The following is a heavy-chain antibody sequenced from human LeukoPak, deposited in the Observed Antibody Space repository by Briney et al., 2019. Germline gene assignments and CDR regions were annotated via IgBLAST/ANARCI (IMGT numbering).Heavy chain of an antibody. V-gene: IGHV4-59*12. CDR2: VFFTGNT. CDR1: GGSMSGAY. D-gene: IGHD3-22*01. J-gene: IGHJ4*02. Sequence: PSETLSLTCTVSGGSMSGAYWSWIRQPPGKGLEWIGYVFFTGNTNYNPSLGSRLTISVDTSRSQFSLKLNSVTVADTAVYYCARVGGAVYYDSSGYLRYWGQGTLVTVSS. CDR3: ARVGGAVYYDSSGYLRY.